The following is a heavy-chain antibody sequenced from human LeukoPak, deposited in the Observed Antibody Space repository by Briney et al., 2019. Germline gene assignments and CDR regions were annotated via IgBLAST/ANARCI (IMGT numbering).Heavy chain of an antibody. V-gene: IGHV1-18*01. CDR1: GYTFTIYG. CDR2: IGAYNSNT. D-gene: IGHD3-10*01. CDR3: ARDGSSEVLVWFGELLKGPYYYYGMDV. Sequence: ASVTLSFTASGYTFTIYGISWVRQPPGQGLEGMGCIGAYNSNTNYSQKLHDRVTMTTVTSTSTAYMELWSLRSDDTAVYDCARDGSSEVLVWFGELLKGPYYYYGMDVWGQGTTVTVSS. J-gene: IGHJ6*02.